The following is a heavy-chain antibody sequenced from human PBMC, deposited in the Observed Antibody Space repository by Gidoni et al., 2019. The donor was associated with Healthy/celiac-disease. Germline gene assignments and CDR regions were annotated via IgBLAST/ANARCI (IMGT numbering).Heavy chain of an antibody. CDR1: GYPFTRYG. J-gene: IGHJ4*02. Sequence: QVQLVPSGAEVKKPGASVKVFCTASGYPFTRYGISWVRQDPGQGLECMGWSSAYNGNTNYAQKLQGRVTMTTDTSTSTAYMELRSLRSDDTAVYYCARDRGRIAAAGVDYWGQGTLVTVSS. CDR3: ARDRGRIAAAGVDY. D-gene: IGHD6-13*01. CDR2: SSAYNGNT. V-gene: IGHV1-18*01.